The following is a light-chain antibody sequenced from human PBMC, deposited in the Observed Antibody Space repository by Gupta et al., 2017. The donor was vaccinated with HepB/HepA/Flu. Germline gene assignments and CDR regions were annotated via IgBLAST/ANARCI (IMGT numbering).Light chain of an antibody. CDR3: CSYAGSNNLI. CDR1: SSDVGSYNL. Sequence: QSALTQPASVSGSPGQSITISCTGTSSDVGSYNLVSWYQQHPGKAPKVMIYEVSKRPSGVSNRFSGSKSGNTASLTISGIQAEDEADYYCCSYAGSNNLIFGGGTKLTVL. CDR2: EVS. V-gene: IGLV2-23*02. J-gene: IGLJ2*01.